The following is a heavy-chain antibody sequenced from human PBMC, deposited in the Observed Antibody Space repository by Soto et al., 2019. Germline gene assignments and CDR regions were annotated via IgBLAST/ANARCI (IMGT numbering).Heavy chain of an antibody. CDR1: GFTFDDYA. CDR3: AILPLYGSGFDC. V-gene: IGHV3-9*01. Sequence: EVQLVESGGGLVQPGRSLRLSCAASGFTFDDYAIHWVRQAPGRGLEWVAGISWNGASIDYADSVKGRFTISRDNAKNSLHLQMNMLRSEDTALYYCAILPLYGSGFDCWGQGTLVTVSS. D-gene: IGHD3-10*01. CDR2: ISWNGASI. J-gene: IGHJ4*02.